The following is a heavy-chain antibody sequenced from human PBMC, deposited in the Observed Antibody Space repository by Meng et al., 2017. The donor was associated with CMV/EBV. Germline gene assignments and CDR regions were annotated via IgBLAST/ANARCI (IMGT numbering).Heavy chain of an antibody. CDR3: DGSDY. J-gene: IGHJ4*02. Sequence: GSLRLYCAAYGFSFSNFAMSWARQAPGKGLEWVSTINAGGGSTYYADSVKGRFTISRDNSKNALFLEMNNLRVEDTAVYYCDGSDYWGQGTLVTVSS. V-gene: IGHV3-23*01. CDR1: GFSFSNFA. CDR2: INAGGGST.